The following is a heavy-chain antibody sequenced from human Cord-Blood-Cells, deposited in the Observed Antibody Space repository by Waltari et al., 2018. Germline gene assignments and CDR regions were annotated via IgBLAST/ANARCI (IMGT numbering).Heavy chain of an antibody. CDR1: GGSFSGYY. Sequence: QVQLQQWGAGLLKPSETLSLTCAVYGGSFSGYYWSWIRQPPGKGLEWIGEINHSGSTNYNPSLKSRVTISVDTSKNQFSRKLSSVTAADTAVYYCARGLKGGSYYFDYWGQGTLVTVSS. V-gene: IGHV4-34*01. J-gene: IGHJ4*02. CDR3: ARGLKGGSYYFDY. CDR2: INHSGST. D-gene: IGHD1-26*01.